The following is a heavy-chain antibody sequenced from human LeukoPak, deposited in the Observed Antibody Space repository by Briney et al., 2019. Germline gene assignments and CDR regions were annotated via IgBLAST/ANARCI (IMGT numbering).Heavy chain of an antibody. J-gene: IGHJ4*02. D-gene: IGHD3-22*01. CDR3: ARRMEYYYGNSGYYFDY. CDR2: IYHSGST. CDR1: GGSISSGGYY. Sequence: SETLSLTCTVSGGSISSGGYYWSWIRQYPEKGLEWLGYIYHSGSTYYNPSLQSRVSISLDMSRNQFSLKLTSVTAADTAVYYCARRMEYYYGNSGYYFDYWGQGALVTASS. V-gene: IGHV4-31*03.